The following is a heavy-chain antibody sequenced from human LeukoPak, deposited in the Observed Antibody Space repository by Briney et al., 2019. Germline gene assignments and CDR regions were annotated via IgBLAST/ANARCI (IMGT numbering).Heavy chain of an antibody. CDR2: INHSGTI. CDR3: AEGVLAPRFDS. J-gene: IGHJ5*01. V-gene: IGHV4-34*01. Sequence: SETLSLTCAVYGASFSYDYWSWIRQAPGKGLEWIGEINHSGTITYNPSLKSRATISAEKSKSQFSPRLTSVTAADTAVYYCAEGVLAPRFDSWGQGTLVTVFS. CDR1: GASFSYDY. D-gene: IGHD5-12*01.